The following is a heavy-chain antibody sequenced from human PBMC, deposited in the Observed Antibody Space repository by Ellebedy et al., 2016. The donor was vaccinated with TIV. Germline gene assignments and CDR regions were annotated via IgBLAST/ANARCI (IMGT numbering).Heavy chain of an antibody. V-gene: IGHV5-51*01. D-gene: IGHD3-10*01. CDR1: GYSFTSYW. Sequence: KVSXXGSGYSFTSYWIGWVRQMPGKGLEWMGIIYPGDSDTRYSPSFQGQVTISADKSISTAYLQWSSLKASDTAMYYCARLGQYYGSGSRPNNWFDPWGQGTLVTVSS. CDR3: ARLGQYYGSGSRPNNWFDP. CDR2: IYPGDSDT. J-gene: IGHJ5*02.